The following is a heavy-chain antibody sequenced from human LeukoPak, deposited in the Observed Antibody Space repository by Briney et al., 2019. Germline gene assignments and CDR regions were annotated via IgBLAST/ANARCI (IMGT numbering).Heavy chain of an antibody. D-gene: IGHD1-26*01. CDR3: AKGGRGGSYYYFDY. V-gene: IGHV3-23*01. CDR2: ISGSGGST. CDR1: GFTFSSYA. J-gene: IGHJ4*02. Sequence: GGSLRLSCAASGFTFSSYAMSWVRQAPGKGLEWVSAISGSGGSTYYADSVKGRFTISRDNSKNTLHLQMNSLRAEDTAVYYCAKGGRGGSYYYFDYWGQGTLVTVSS.